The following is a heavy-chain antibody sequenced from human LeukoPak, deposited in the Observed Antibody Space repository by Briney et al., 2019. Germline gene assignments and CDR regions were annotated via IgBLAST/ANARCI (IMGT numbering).Heavy chain of an antibody. CDR2: IYYSGST. D-gene: IGHD6-13*01. CDR3: ARTTGYSSSWHGSNFDY. J-gene: IGHJ4*02. V-gene: IGHV4-59*01. CDR1: GGSISSYY. Sequence: PSETLSLTCTVSGGSISSYYWSWIRQPPGKGLEWIGYIYYSGSTNYNPSLKSRVTISVDTSKNQFSLKLSSVTAADTAVYYCARTTGYSSSWHGSNFDYWGQGTLVTVSS.